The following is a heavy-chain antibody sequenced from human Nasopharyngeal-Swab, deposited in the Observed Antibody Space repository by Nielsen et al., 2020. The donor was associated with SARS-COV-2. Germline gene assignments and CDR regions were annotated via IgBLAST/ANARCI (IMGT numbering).Heavy chain of an antibody. CDR2: IFGGGSI. CDR1: GFIVTNNY. CDR3: ARDKLPGGYYYYYGMDV. J-gene: IGHJ6*02. D-gene: IGHD2-15*01. Sequence: GESLKISCAASGFIVTNNYMSWVRQAPGKGLEWVSVIFGGGSIYYADSVKGRFTISRDNSKNTIYFQMNSLRAEDTAVYYCARDKLPGGYYYYYGMDVWGQGTTVTVSS. V-gene: IGHV3-66*01.